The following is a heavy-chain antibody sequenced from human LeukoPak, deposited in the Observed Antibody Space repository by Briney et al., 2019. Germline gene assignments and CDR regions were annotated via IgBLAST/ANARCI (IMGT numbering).Heavy chain of an antibody. CDR3: ARDFIAVAGTSRYFDY. CDR2: IYSGGST. Sequence: GGSLRLSCAASGLTVSSNYMSWVRQAPGKGLEWVSVIYSGGSTYYADSVKGRFTISRDNSKNTLYLQMYSLRAEDTAVYYCARDFIAVAGTSRYFDYWGQGTLVTVSS. J-gene: IGHJ4*02. V-gene: IGHV3-66*01. CDR1: GLTVSSNY. D-gene: IGHD6-19*01.